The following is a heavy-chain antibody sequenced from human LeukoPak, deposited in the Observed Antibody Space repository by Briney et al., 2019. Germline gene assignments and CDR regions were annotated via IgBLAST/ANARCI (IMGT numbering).Heavy chain of an antibody. V-gene: IGHV1-8*03. J-gene: IGHJ5*02. D-gene: IGHD2-2*01. CDR3: ARGSTSFMGRGWFDP. CDR2: MNPNSGNT. CDR1: GCTFTSYD. Sequence: ASAKVFCKASGCTFTSYDINWVRQATGQGLEWMGWMNPNSGNTGYAQKFQGRVTITRNTSISTAYMELSSLRSEDTAVYYCARGSTSFMGRGWFDPWGQGTLVTVSS.